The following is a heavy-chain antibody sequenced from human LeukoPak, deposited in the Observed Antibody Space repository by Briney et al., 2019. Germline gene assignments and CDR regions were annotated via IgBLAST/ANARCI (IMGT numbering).Heavy chain of an antibody. J-gene: IGHJ4*02. D-gene: IGHD6-19*01. CDR3: ARLSTAVAGGDY. CDR2: IKQDGSEK. V-gene: IGHV3-7*01. CDR1: GLAFTNSW. Sequence: PGGSLRLXCAASGLAFTNSWMSWVRQTPGERLEWVANIKQDGSEKYYVDSVKGRFTISRDNAKNSLYLQMNSLTAEDTALYYCARLSTAVAGGDYWGQGTLVTVSS.